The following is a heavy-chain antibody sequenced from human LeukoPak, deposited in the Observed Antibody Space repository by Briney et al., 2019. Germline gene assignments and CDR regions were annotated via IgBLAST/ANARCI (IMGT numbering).Heavy chain of an antibody. CDR1: GFTFDDYA. Sequence: GGSLRLSCATSGFTFDDYAMHWVRQAPGKGLEWVSGISWNSGSMGYADSVKGRFTISRDNAKNSLYLQMNSLRAEDTALYYCAKVLGNYYYGMDVWGQGTTVTVSS. CDR2: ISWNSGSM. J-gene: IGHJ6*01. D-gene: IGHD2-15*01. CDR3: AKVLGNYYYGMDV. V-gene: IGHV3-9*01.